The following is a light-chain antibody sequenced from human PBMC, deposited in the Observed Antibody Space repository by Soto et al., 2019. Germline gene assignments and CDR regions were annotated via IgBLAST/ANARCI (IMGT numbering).Light chain of an antibody. CDR2: DAS. V-gene: IGKV3-11*01. CDR3: QQRSNWPT. J-gene: IGKJ3*01. Sequence: ESVLTQSPGTLSLSPGERATLSCRASQSVSSNLAWYQQKPGQAPRLLIYDASNRATGIPARFSGSGSGTDFTLTISSLEPEDFAVYYCQQRSNWPTFGPGTKVDIK. CDR1: QSVSSN.